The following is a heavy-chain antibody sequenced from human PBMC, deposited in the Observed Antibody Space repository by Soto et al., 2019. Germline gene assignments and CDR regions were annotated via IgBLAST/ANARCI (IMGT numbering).Heavy chain of an antibody. J-gene: IGHJ1*01. CDR1: GFTFSSYW. CDR3: ARGPPCSGGSCYSWPYFQY. Sequence: EVQLVESGGGLVQPGGSLRLSCAASGFTFSSYWMHWVRQAPGKGLVWVSRINSDGRSTSYADSVKGRITISRDNAKNTLYLQMNSLRAEDMAVYYSARGPPCSGGSCYSWPYFQYWGQGTLVTVSS. D-gene: IGHD2-15*01. CDR2: INSDGRST. V-gene: IGHV3-74*01.